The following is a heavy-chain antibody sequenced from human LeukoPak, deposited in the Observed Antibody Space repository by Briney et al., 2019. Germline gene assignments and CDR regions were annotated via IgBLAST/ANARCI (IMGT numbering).Heavy chain of an antibody. J-gene: IGHJ3*02. CDR1: GFTFSSYA. V-gene: IGHV3-23*01. Sequence: GGSLRLSCAASGFTFSSYAMSWVRQAPARGLEWVSSLRGDGETFYADSVKGRFTISRDNSKNTLYLQMNSLRAEDTAVYYCAKNMRSWAVLDAFDIWGQGTMVTVSS. D-gene: IGHD2-2*01. CDR3: AKNMRSWAVLDAFDI. CDR2: LRGDGET.